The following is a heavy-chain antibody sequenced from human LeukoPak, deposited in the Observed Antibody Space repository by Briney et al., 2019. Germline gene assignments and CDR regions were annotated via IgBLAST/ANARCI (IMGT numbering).Heavy chain of an antibody. CDR2: INSDGGWT. J-gene: IGHJ3*02. V-gene: IGHV3-74*01. CDR1: GNYW. Sequence: GGSLRLSCAASGNYWMHWVRQAPGKGLVWVSHINSDGGWTSYADSVKGRFTISRDNSKNTLYLQMNSLRAEDTAVYYCAKPMTTVVGSDAFDIWGQGTMVTVSS. D-gene: IGHD4-23*01. CDR3: AKPMTTVVGSDAFDI.